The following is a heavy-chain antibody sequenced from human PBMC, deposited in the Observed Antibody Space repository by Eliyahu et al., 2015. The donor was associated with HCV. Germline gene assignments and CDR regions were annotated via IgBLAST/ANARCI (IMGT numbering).Heavy chain of an antibody. V-gene: IGHV3-23*01. D-gene: IGHD3-10*01. CDR3: AKDGSGNWRGTHFDS. J-gene: IGHJ4*02. Sequence: EVHLLESGGDLVQPGGSLRLSCAXSGFTLXDYTMTWVRQAPGKGLEWVSAIRXSGGDTYYADSVXGFTISRDNSKNTLFLQMNSLRVEDTAVYYCAKDGSGNWRGTHFDSWGQGTLVTVSS. CDR1: GFTLXDYT. CDR2: IRXSGGDT.